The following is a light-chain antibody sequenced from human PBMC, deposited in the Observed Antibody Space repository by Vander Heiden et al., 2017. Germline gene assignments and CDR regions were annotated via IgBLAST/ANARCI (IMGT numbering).Light chain of an antibody. Sequence: SYELTQPPPVSVSPGQTARISCSGDALPKQYAYWYQQKPGQAPVLVIYKDSERPSGIPERFSGSSSGTTVTLTISGVQAEDEADYYCQSADSSGSSHVFGTGTKVTVL. J-gene: IGLJ1*01. V-gene: IGLV3-25*03. CDR3: QSADSSGSSHV. CDR1: ALPKQY. CDR2: KDS.